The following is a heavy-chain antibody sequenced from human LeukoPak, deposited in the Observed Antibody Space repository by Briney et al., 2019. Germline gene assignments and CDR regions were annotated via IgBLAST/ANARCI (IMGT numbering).Heavy chain of an antibody. CDR3: AAKGNGYSGSYVFAH. D-gene: IGHD1-26*01. CDR2: FFSSGYT. J-gene: IGHJ4*02. V-gene: IGHV3-66*01. CDR1: GFSVSVNY. Sequence: GGSLRLSCAASGFSVSVNYMSWVRQAPGKGLEWVSVFFSSGYTKYADSVKGRFTISRDNSENTLNLQMDSLRAEDTAVYYCAAKGNGYSGSYVFAHWGQGILVTVSS.